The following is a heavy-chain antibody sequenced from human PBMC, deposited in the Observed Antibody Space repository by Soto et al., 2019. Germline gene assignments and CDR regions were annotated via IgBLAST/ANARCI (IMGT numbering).Heavy chain of an antibody. J-gene: IGHJ4*02. CDR3: ARSLRGYSGYSGY. D-gene: IGHD5-12*01. CDR2: ISSSGSDT. Sequence: QVQLVVSGGGLVKPGGCLRLSCAASGFTFSDYYMSWIRQAPGKGLEWVSYISSSGSDTNYADSVKGRFTVSRDNAKNSLYPQMNSLRAEDTAVYYCARSLRGYSGYSGYWGQGTLVTVSS. CDR1: GFTFSDYY. V-gene: IGHV3-11*05.